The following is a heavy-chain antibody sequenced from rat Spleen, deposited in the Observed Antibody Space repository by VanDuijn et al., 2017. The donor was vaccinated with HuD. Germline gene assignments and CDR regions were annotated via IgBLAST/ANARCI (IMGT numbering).Heavy chain of an antibody. J-gene: IGHJ2*01. CDR1: GFTFSDYN. CDR3: TRRVGTTHSFDY. CDR2: ISYDGSST. Sequence: EVQLVASGGGLVQPGRSLKLSCAASGFTFSDYNMAWVRQAPKKGLEWVATISYDGSSTYYRDSVKGRFSISRDNAKSTLYLQMDSLRSEDTATYYCTRRVGTTHSFDYWGQGVMVTVSS. D-gene: IGHD1-5*01. V-gene: IGHV5-7*01.